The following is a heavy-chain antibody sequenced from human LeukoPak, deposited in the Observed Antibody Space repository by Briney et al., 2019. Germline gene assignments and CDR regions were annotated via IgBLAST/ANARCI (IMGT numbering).Heavy chain of an antibody. D-gene: IGHD3-22*01. CDR2: INPNNGNT. CDR1: GYTFTIYG. J-gene: IGHJ3*02. CDR3: ARVGYDSSGRHRYAFDI. V-gene: IGHV1-18*01. Sequence: ASVKVSCTASGYTFTIYGISWVRQAPGQGLEWMGWINPNNGNTSYVQKLQGRVTMTTDTSTSTAYMELRSLRSDDTAVYYCARVGYDSSGRHRYAFDIWGQGTMVTVSS.